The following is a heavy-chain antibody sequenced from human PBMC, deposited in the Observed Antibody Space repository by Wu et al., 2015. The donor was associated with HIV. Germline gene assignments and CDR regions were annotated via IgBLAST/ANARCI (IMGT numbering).Heavy chain of an antibody. D-gene: IGHD4/OR15-4a*01. CDR2: MNPRNGYK. CDR3: ARVQFDPDYYTYFDL. V-gene: IGHV1-18*01. J-gene: IGHJ2*01. Sequence: LVQSGPAAKRPGASVKVSCQASYILTSYPIAWVRQAPGQRLEWMGWMNPRNGYKKPAQRFQDRITMSTTNSAHTAYMELRSLTSDDTAIYFCARVQFDPDYYTYFDLWGQGTLVIVSS. CDR1: YILTSYP.